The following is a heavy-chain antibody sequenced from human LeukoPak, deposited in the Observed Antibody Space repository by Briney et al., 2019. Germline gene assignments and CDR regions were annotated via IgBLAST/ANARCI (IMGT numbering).Heavy chain of an antibody. CDR3: ARLSSGWYEGNYYFDY. CDR1: GYSFTSYW. J-gene: IGHJ4*02. V-gene: IGHV5-51*01. CDR2: IYPGDSDT. Sequence: GESLKISCKGSGYSFTSYWIGWVRQMPGKGLEWMGIIYPGDSDTRYSPSFQGQVTISADKSISTAYLQWSSPKASDTAMYYCARLSSGWYEGNYYFDYWGQGTLVTVSS. D-gene: IGHD6-19*01.